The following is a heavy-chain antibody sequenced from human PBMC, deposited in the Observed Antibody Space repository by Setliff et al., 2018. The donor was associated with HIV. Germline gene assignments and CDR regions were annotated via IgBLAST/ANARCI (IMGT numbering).Heavy chain of an antibody. J-gene: IGHJ4*02. CDR3: ARGGEGMALYPDY. D-gene: IGHD3-10*01. Sequence: RASVKVSCKASGYTFTSYDINWVRQATGQGLEWMGWMNPNSGNRGYAQKFQGRVTITADESTSTAYMELSSLRSEDTAVYYCARGGEGMALYPDYWGQGTLVTVSS. CDR1: GYTFTSYD. V-gene: IGHV1-8*03. CDR2: MNPNSGNR.